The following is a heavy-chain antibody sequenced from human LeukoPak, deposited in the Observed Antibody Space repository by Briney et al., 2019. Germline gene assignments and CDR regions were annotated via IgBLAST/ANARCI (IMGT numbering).Heavy chain of an antibody. J-gene: IGHJ5*02. CDR2: ISSSSSTI. D-gene: IGHD3-16*01. Sequence: PGGSLRLSCAASGFTFSSYSMNWVRQAPGKGLEWVSYISSSSSTIYYADSVKGRFTISRDNAKNSLYLQMNSLNAEDTAVHYCASNPGWGIYNWFDPWGQGTLVTVSS. V-gene: IGHV3-48*01. CDR1: GFTFSSYS. CDR3: ASNPGWGIYNWFDP.